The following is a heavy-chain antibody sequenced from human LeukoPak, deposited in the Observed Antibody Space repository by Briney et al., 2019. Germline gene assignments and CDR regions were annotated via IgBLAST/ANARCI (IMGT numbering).Heavy chain of an antibody. J-gene: IGHJ4*02. V-gene: IGHV4-61*02. Sequence: SDTLSLTCTVSGGSFNSGTYYWSWVRQPAGKGLEWIGLIYMSGSTNYNPSLKSRVTISVDTSKNQFPLQLTSVTAADTAVYYCAGGYSSGWTAGLDFWGQGTLVTVSS. CDR3: AGGYSSGWTAGLDF. CDR1: GGSFNSGTYY. D-gene: IGHD3-22*01. CDR2: IYMSGST.